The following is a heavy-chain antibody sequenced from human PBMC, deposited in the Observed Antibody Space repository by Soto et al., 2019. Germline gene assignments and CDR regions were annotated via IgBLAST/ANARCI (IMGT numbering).Heavy chain of an antibody. Sequence: QVQLVESGGGVVQPGRSLRLSCAASGFTFSSYGMHWVRQAPGKGLEWVAVIWYDGSNKYYADSVKGRFTISRDNSKNKLYLQMNDLRAEDTAVYYCARDSGRDYGDYGGYYYGMDVWGQGTTGTVSS. CDR2: IWYDGSNK. J-gene: IGHJ6*02. CDR1: GFTFSSYG. V-gene: IGHV3-33*01. CDR3: ARDSGRDYGDYGGYYYGMDV. D-gene: IGHD4-17*01.